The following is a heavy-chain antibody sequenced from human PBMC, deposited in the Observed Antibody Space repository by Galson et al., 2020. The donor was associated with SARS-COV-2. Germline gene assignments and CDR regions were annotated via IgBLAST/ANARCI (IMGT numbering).Heavy chain of an antibody. CDR2: IYPGDSDT. Sequence: KIGESLKISCKGSGYSFTSYWIGWVRQMPGKGLEWMGIIYPGDSDTRYSPSFQGQVTISADKSISTAYLQWSSLKASDTAMYYCARHTYYYGSGSPLQENYYYYYGMDVWGQGTTVTVSS. D-gene: IGHD3-10*01. CDR3: ARHTYYYGSGSPLQENYYYYYGMDV. J-gene: IGHJ6*02. CDR1: GYSFTSYW. V-gene: IGHV5-51*01.